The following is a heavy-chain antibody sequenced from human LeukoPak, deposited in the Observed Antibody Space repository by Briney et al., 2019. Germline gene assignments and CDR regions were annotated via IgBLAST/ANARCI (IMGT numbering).Heavy chain of an antibody. CDR1: GFTVSSNY. J-gene: IGHJ4*02. Sequence: GGSLRLSCAASGFTVSSNYMSWVRQAPGKGLEWVSVLYSGGSTYYADSAKGRFTISRDNAKNSLYLEINSLRVEDTALYFCVGGASGSYYHFDYWGQGTLVTVSS. D-gene: IGHD3-10*01. CDR3: VGGASGSYYHFDY. V-gene: IGHV3-53*05. CDR2: LYSGGST.